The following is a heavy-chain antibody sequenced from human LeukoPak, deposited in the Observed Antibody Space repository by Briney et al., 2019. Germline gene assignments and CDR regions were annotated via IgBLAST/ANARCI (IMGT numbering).Heavy chain of an antibody. CDR3: AGESDAYYDSSGYYRCS. D-gene: IGHD3-22*01. CDR2: ISSSSSYI. Sequence: GGSLRLSCAASGFTFSSYSMNWVRQAPGKGLEWVSSISSSSSYIYYADSVKGRFTISRDNAKNSLYLQMNSLRAEDRAVYYCAGESDAYYDSSGYYRCSWGQGTLVTVSS. J-gene: IGHJ4*02. V-gene: IGHV3-21*01. CDR1: GFTFSSYS.